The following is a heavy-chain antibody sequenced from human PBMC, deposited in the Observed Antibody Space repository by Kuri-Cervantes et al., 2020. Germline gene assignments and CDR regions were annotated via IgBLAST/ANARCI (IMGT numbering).Heavy chain of an antibody. Sequence: GESLKISCAASGFTFSSYWMSWVRLAPGKGLEWVAIIWYDEIIEFYGDSVQGRFTISRDNSKNTVYLQMNSLRAEDTAVYYCARGSEYYDRSNFYSPFDFWGQGTLVTVSS. CDR2: IWYDEIIE. J-gene: IGHJ4*02. CDR3: ARGSEYYDRSNFYSPFDF. D-gene: IGHD3-22*01. V-gene: IGHV3-33*08. CDR1: GFTFSSYW.